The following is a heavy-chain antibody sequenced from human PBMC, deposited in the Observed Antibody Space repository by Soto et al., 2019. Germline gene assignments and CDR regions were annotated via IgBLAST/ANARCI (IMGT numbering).Heavy chain of an antibody. CDR2: ISASGGST. V-gene: IGHV3-23*01. D-gene: IGHD3-22*01. J-gene: IGHJ4*02. CDR1: GFTFSTFA. Sequence: WGSLRLSCAASGFTFSTFAIILFRHAPGKWLEWVSAISASGGSTYYADSVKGRFTISRENAKNSLYLQMNSLRAGDTAIYFCARAIGPTLFDYWGQGTLVTVSS. CDR3: ARAIGPTLFDY.